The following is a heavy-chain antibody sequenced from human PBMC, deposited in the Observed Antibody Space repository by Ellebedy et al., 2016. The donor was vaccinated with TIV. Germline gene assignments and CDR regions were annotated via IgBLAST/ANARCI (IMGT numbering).Heavy chain of an antibody. D-gene: IGHD3-10*01. J-gene: IGHJ5*02. CDR3: ARERTVVRGPTERRVWFDP. CDR2: IYYSGST. CDR1: GGSIGSYY. V-gene: IGHV4-59*01. Sequence: MPSETLSLTCTVSGGSIGSYYWSWIRQPPGKGLEWIGYIYYSGSTHYNPSLKSRITISVDTSKNQFSLKLSSVTAADTAVYYCARERTVVRGPTERRVWFDPWGQGTLVTVSS.